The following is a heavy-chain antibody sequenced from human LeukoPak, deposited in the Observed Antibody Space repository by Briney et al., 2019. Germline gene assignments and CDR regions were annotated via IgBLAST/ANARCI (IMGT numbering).Heavy chain of an antibody. J-gene: IGHJ4*02. D-gene: IGHD6-13*01. CDR1: GFTFSSYW. Sequence: GGSLRLSCAASGFTFSSYWMSWVRQAPGKGLEWVANIKQDGSEKYYVDSVKGRFTISRDNAKNSLYLQMNSLRAEDMAVYYCARDHGIAAAGILDYWGQGTLVTVSS. CDR3: ARDHGIAAAGILDY. CDR2: IKQDGSEK. V-gene: IGHV3-7*01.